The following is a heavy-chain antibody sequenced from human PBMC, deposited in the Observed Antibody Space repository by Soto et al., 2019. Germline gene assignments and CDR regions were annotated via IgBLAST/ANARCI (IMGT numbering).Heavy chain of an antibody. Sequence: PGXSLRLACAASGFTFNTYSLNWFRQAPGKGLEWLSYISSSSSSIYYADSVKGRFTISRDNAKNSLYLQMNSLRAEDTAKYYCARVMSISWYFDLWGRGTLVTVSS. J-gene: IGHJ2*01. V-gene: IGHV3-48*01. CDR2: ISSSSSSI. D-gene: IGHD5-12*01. CDR3: ARVMSISWYFDL. CDR1: GFTFNTYS.